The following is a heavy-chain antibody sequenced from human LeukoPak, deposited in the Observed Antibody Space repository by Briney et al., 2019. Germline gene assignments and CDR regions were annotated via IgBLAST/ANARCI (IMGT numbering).Heavy chain of an antibody. V-gene: IGHV4-31*03. D-gene: IGHD3-22*01. Sequence: SETLSLTCNVSGGPISSGGYFWNWIRQHPGKGLEWIGRIYHSGSISYNPSLKSRVTISVDTSKNQFSLKLSSVTAADTAVYYCARSLYYYDSSGYSGFDPWGQGTLVTVSS. CDR3: ARSLYYYDSSGYSGFDP. CDR2: IYHSGSI. CDR1: GGPISSGGYF. J-gene: IGHJ5*02.